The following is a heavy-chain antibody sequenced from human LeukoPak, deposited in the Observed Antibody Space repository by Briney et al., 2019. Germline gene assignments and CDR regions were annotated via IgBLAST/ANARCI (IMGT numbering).Heavy chain of an antibody. D-gene: IGHD1-26*01. J-gene: IGHJ4*02. CDR2: TDPNSGNV. CDR3: AREPTSGSCYFDY. CDR1: GYTFTRSY. Sequence: ASVKVSCKASGYTFTRSYMHWVRQAPGQGLEWMGMTDPNSGNVNYSKRFRGRVTVTRDTSTSTVYMELSSLRSEDTAVYYCAREPTSGSCYFDYWGQGTLVTVSS. V-gene: IGHV1-46*01.